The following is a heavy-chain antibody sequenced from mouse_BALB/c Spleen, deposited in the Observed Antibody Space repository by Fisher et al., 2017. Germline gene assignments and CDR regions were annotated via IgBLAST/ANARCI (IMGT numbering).Heavy chain of an antibody. Sequence: RFTISRDNARNILYLQMSSLRSEDTAMYYCARDRVPFYWYFDVWGAGTTVTVSS. V-gene: IGHV5-6-5*01. D-gene: IGHD2-14*01. CDR3: ARDRVPFYWYFDV. J-gene: IGHJ1*01.